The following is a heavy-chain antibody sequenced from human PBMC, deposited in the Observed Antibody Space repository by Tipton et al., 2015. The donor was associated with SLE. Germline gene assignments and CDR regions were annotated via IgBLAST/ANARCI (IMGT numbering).Heavy chain of an antibody. J-gene: IGHJ4*02. CDR1: GESFSAYY. Sequence: TLSLTCAVYGESFSAYYWSWIRQPPGKGLEWIGEISHSGSTNCNPSLKSRVTISLDTSKNQFSLKLSSVTAADTALYYCATGKYFDYWGQGTLVTVS. V-gene: IGHV4-34*01. D-gene: IGHD1-26*01. CDR2: ISHSGST. CDR3: ATGKYFDY.